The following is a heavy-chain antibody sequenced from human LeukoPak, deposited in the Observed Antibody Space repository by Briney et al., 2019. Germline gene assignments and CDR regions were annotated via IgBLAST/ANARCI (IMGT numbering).Heavy chain of an antibody. Sequence: SETLSLTCTVSGGSISSYYWSWIRQPPGKGLEWIGYIYYSGSTNYNPSLKSRVTISVDTSKNQFSLKLSSVTAADTAVYYRARHVSGSPISIDYWGQGTLVTVSS. CDR1: GGSISSYY. J-gene: IGHJ4*02. D-gene: IGHD1-26*01. V-gene: IGHV4-59*08. CDR2: IYYSGST. CDR3: ARHVSGSPISIDY.